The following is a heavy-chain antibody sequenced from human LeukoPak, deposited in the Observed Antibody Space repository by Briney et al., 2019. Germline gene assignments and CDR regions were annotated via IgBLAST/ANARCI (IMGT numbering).Heavy chain of an antibody. Sequence: SETLSLTCTVSGGSISSGDYYWSWIRQPPGKGLEWIGYIYYSGSTYYNPSLKSRVTISVDRSKNQFSLKLSSVTAADTAVYYCARVPRFGNYYDSSGANRGVDYWGQGTLVTVSS. CDR1: GGSISSGDYY. J-gene: IGHJ4*02. CDR3: ARVPRFGNYYDSSGANRGVDY. D-gene: IGHD3-22*01. CDR2: IYYSGST. V-gene: IGHV4-30-4*01.